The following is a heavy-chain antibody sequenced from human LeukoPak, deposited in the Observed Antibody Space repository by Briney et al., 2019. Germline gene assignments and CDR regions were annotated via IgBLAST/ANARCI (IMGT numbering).Heavy chain of an antibody. D-gene: IGHD3-10*01. Sequence: GGSLRLSCAASGFTFSSYAMSWVRQAPGKGLEWVANIKQDGSEKYYVDSVKGRFTISRDNAKNSLYLQMNSLRAEDTAVYYCARENYGSGSYFDYWGQGTLVTVSS. CDR1: GFTFSSYA. J-gene: IGHJ4*02. CDR3: ARENYGSGSYFDY. V-gene: IGHV3-7*01. CDR2: IKQDGSEK.